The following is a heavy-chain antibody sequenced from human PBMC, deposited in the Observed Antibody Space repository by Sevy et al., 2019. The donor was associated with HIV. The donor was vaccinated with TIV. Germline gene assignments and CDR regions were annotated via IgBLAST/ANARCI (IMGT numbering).Heavy chain of an antibody. CDR2: IQYDGSNK. CDR3: GKEGGGEGGDH. Sequence: RLSCAASGFSFSSYGMHWVRQAPGKGLEWMSYIQYDGSNKDYADSVKGRFTISRDNSKNTLYLQMNSLRVEDTAVFYWGKEGGGEGGDHWGQGTLVTVSS. J-gene: IGHJ4*02. D-gene: IGHD2-21*01. V-gene: IGHV3-30*02. CDR1: GFSFSSYG.